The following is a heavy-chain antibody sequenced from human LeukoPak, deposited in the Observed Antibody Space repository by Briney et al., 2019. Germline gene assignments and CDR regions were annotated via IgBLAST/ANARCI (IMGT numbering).Heavy chain of an antibody. V-gene: IGHV5-51*01. Sequence: GESLKISCKGSGYSFTSYWIGWVRQMPGKGLEWMGIIYPGDSDTRYSPSFQGQVTISADKSISTAYLQWSSLKASDTAMYYCARLPRSSGGTYQYYYYYGMDVWGQGTTVTVSS. J-gene: IGHJ6*02. D-gene: IGHD2-15*01. CDR2: IYPGDSDT. CDR1: GYSFTSYW. CDR3: ARLPRSSGGTYQYYYYYGMDV.